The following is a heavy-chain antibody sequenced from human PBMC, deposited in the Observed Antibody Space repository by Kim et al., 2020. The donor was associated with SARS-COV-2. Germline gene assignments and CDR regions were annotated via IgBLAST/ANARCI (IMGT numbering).Heavy chain of an antibody. CDR1: GFTFSSYW. CDR3: GSGGNSGN. Sequence: GGSLRLSCAASGFTFSSYWMSWVHQAPGKGLEWVANIKQDGSEKNYVDSVKGRFTISRDNAKKLVYLQMNSLRVEDTAVYYCGSGGNSGNWGQGTLVTVSS. V-gene: IGHV3-7*01. CDR2: IKQDGSEK. J-gene: IGHJ4*02. D-gene: IGHD2-21*02.